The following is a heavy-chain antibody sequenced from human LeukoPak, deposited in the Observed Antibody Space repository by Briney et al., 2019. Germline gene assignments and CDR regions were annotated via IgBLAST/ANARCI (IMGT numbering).Heavy chain of an antibody. CDR1: GFTFSSHW. CDR3: ATGRRLAAPLPRIDGY. V-gene: IGHV3-74*01. D-gene: IGHD6-13*01. CDR2: IHDDGTTT. Sequence: GGSLRLSCAASGFTFSSHWMHWVRQAPGKGLVWVSRIHDDGTTTNYADSVRGRFTISRDNSQNTAYLQMNSVRVEDTAVYYCATGRRLAAPLPRIDGYWGQGTLVTVSS. J-gene: IGHJ4*02.